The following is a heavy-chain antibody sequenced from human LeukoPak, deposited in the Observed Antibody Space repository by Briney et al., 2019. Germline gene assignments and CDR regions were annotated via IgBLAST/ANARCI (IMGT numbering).Heavy chain of an antibody. CDR2: IYYSGST. Sequence: PSETLSLTCTVSGGSISSYYWSWIRQPPGKGLEWIGYIYYSGSTNYNPSLKSRVTISVDTSKNQFSLKLSSVTAADTAVYYCARSAGEITFDYWGQGTLVTVSS. D-gene: IGHD1-20*01. V-gene: IGHV4-59*01. CDR3: ARSAGEITFDY. J-gene: IGHJ4*02. CDR1: GGSISSYY.